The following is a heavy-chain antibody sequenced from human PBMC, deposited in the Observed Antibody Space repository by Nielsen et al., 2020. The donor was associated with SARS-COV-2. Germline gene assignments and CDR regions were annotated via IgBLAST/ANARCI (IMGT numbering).Heavy chain of an antibody. V-gene: IGHV3-30*18. J-gene: IGHJ4*02. CDR2: VSRDGRDT. D-gene: IGHD3-3*01. CDR1: GFTFANNG. CDR3: AKDVWSGAHQIVPDY. Sequence: GESLKISCAASGFTFANNGIHWVRQVAGRGLAWVAIVSRDGRDTFYVDSVKGRFTISRDNSKKTVYLQMNSLRAEDTAVYHCAKDVWSGAHQIVPDYWGQGTLVTVSS.